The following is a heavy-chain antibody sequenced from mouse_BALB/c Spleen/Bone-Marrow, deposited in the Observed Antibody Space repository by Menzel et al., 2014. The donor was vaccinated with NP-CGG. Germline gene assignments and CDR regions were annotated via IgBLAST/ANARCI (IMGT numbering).Heavy chain of an antibody. CDR1: GYNFXSYW. D-gene: IGHD3-1*01. CDR2: IYPGSGST. CDR3: ARFSQLGLLAY. V-gene: IGHV1-55*01. J-gene: IGHJ3*01. Sequence: QVQLQRSGAELVKPGTSVKLSCKASGYNFXSYWINWVKLRPGQGLEWIGDIYPGSGSTNYNEKFKSKATLTVDTSSSTAYMQLSSLASEDSALYYCARFSQLGLLAYWGQGTLVTVSA.